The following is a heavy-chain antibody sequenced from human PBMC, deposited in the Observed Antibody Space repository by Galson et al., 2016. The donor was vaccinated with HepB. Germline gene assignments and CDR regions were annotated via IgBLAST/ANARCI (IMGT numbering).Heavy chain of an antibody. D-gene: IGHD7-27*01. V-gene: IGHV3-74*01. CDR3: ARGINWGIDS. CDR1: GFTFSSYW. J-gene: IGHJ4*02. Sequence: SLRLSCAASGFTFSSYWMHWVRQAPGKGLVWVSRVNSDASSASYADSVKGRLPISRDNAKNTLYLQMNSLRVEDTAMYYCARGINWGIDSWGQGTLVTVSS. CDR2: VNSDASSA.